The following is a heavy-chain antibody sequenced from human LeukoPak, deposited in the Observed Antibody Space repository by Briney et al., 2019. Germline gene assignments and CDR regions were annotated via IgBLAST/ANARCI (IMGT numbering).Heavy chain of an antibody. Sequence: ASVKVSCKASGYTFTSYGISWVRQAPGQGLEWMGWISAYNGNTNYAQKLQGRVTMTTDTSTSTAYMELRSLRSDDTAIYYCTTGEAGFSRYEYWGQGTVVTVSS. CDR2: ISAYNGNT. J-gene: IGHJ4*02. D-gene: IGHD6-19*01. CDR1: GYTFTSYG. V-gene: IGHV1-18*01. CDR3: TTGEAGFSRYEY.